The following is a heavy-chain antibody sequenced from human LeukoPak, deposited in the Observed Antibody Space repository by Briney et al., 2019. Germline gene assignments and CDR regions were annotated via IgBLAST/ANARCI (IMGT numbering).Heavy chain of an antibody. CDR3: ARRVAVARRDAFDI. J-gene: IGHJ3*02. CDR2: IIAYNSNT. V-gene: IGHV1-18*01. D-gene: IGHD6-19*01. Sequence: ASVTVSCKASGYTFTSYGISWVRQAHGQGLEWMGWIIAYNSNTNFAQKLQGRVTMTTDTSTSTAYMDLRSLRSDDTAVYYCARRVAVARRDAFDIWGQGTMVTVSS. CDR1: GYTFTSYG.